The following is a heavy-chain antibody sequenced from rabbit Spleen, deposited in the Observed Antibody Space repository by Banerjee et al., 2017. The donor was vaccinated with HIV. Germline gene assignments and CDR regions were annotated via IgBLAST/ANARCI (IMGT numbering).Heavy chain of an antibody. CDR2: IYAGSSGST. J-gene: IGHJ3*01. CDR3: ARLGHADYPYAYGLKL. D-gene: IGHD6-1*01. V-gene: IGHV1S45*01. Sequence: QQQLEESGGDLVKPEGSLTLTCTASGFSFSSGFWICWVRQAPGKGLEWIACIYAGSSGSTYYASWAKGRFTISKTSSTTVTLQMTSLTAADTATYFCARLGHADYPYAYGLKLWGQGTLVTVS. CDR1: GFSFSSGFW.